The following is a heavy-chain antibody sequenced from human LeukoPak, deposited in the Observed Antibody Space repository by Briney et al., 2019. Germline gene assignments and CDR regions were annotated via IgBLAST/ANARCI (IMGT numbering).Heavy chain of an antibody. J-gene: IGHJ3*02. CDR2: IIPIFHTP. V-gene: IGHV1-69*13. D-gene: IGHD2-2*02. Sequence: GASVKVSCKASGYTSTGYYMHWVRQAPGRGLEWMGGIIPIFHTPKNSQKFLGRVTFTADESSSTAYMELRSLRSDDTAVYYCARDLGYCSSTSCYKAFDIWGQGTMVTVSS. CDR3: ARDLGYCSSTSCYKAFDI. CDR1: GYTSTGYY.